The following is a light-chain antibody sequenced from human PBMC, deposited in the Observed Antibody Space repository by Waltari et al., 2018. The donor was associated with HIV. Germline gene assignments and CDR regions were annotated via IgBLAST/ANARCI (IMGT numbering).Light chain of an antibody. CDR1: SSNIGAGYD. V-gene: IGLV1-40*01. CDR2: GNT. J-gene: IGLJ1*01. Sequence: QSVLTQPPSVSGAPGQRVTISCTGSSSNIGAGYDVHWYQQLPGTAPKPLIYGNTIRPSGVPDRFSGSKSGTSASLAVTGLQAVDEADYYCQSYDSSLSGYVFGTGTKVTVL. CDR3: QSYDSSLSGYV.